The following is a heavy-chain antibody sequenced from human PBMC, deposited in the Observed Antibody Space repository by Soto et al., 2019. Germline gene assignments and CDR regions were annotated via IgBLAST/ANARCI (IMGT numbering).Heavy chain of an antibody. CDR1: GFTFSSYG. V-gene: IGHV3-30*18. Sequence: QVQLVESGGGVVQPGTSLGLSCAPSGFTFSSYGMYWVRQAPGKGLEWVAVVSYDGKNKYYADSVKGRFTSSRDNAKNMLYLQMNSLRAEDTAVYYCAKDLGQQLVLNYGMDVWGHGTTVTVSS. D-gene: IGHD6-13*01. CDR3: AKDLGQQLVLNYGMDV. J-gene: IGHJ6*02. CDR2: VSYDGKNK.